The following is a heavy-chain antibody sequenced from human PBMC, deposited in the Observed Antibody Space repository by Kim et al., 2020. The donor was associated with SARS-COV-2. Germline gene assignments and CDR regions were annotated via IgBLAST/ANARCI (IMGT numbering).Heavy chain of an antibody. J-gene: IGHJ4*02. V-gene: IGHV3-30-3*01. Sequence: GGSLRLSCAASGFTFSSYAMHWVRQAPGKGLEWVAVISYDGSNKYYADSVKGRFTISRDNSKNTLYLQMNSLRAEDTAVYYCARACQPTDYYGSCGSLDYWGQGTLVTVSS. D-gene: IGHD3-22*01. CDR1: GFTFSSYA. CDR3: ARACQPTDYYGSCGSLDY. CDR2: ISYDGSNK.